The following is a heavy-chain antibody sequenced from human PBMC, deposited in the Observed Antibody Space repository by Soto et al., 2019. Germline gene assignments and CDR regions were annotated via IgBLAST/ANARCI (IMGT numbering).Heavy chain of an antibody. D-gene: IGHD3-10*01. CDR1: GGTFANFI. Sequence: ASVKVSCKASGGTFANFIMNWVRQTPGQGLEWMGGIVPMLGTPTYAEKFKGRVTISATASTSTAYMDLTSLRSEDTAIYYCARNGTYGSSLSPYSGMDVWGQGTTVTAP. CDR2: IVPMLGTP. CDR3: ARNGTYGSSLSPYSGMDV. J-gene: IGHJ6*02. V-gene: IGHV1-69*13.